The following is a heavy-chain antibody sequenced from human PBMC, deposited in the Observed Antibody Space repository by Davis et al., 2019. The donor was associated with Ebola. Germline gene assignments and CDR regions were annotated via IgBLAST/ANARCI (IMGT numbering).Heavy chain of an antibody. D-gene: IGHD6-19*01. CDR1: GFTFSNAW. J-gene: IGHJ5*02. CDR3: AKDSSGWPFGDWFDP. V-gene: IGHV3-7*03. Sequence: PGGSLRLSCAASGFTFSNAWMSWVRQAPGKGLEWVANIKQDGSEKYYVDSVKGRFTISRDNSKNTLYLQMNSLRAEDTAVYYCAKDSSGWPFGDWFDPWGQGTLVTVSS. CDR2: IKQDGSEK.